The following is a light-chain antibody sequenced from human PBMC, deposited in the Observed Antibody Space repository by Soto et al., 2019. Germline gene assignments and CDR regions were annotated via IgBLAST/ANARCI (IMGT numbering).Light chain of an antibody. CDR1: QSVTSNY. J-gene: IGKJ1*01. V-gene: IGKV3-20*01. Sequence: EIVLTQSPATLSLSPGERATLSCRASQSVTSNYLAGYQQKPGQAPRLLIYGASSRATAIPDRFSGSGSGTDFTLTISRLEPEDLAVYHCQQYGDSPQTFGQGTKVEIK. CDR2: GAS. CDR3: QQYGDSPQT.